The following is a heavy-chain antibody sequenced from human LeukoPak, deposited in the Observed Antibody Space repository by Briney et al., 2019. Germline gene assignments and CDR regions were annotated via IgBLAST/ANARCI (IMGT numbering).Heavy chain of an antibody. J-gene: IGHJ4*02. Sequence: GGSLRLSCAASGFTFDDYAMHWVRQAPGKGLEWVSLISGDGGSTYYADSVKGRFTISRDNSKNSLYLQMNSLRTEDTALYYCAKEGVGYNLGPSLDYWGQGTLVTVSS. V-gene: IGHV3-43*02. CDR2: ISGDGGST. CDR1: GFTFDDYA. D-gene: IGHD5-24*01. CDR3: AKEGVGYNLGPSLDY.